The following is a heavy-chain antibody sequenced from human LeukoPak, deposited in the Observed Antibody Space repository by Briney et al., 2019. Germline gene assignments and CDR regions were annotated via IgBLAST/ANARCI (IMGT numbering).Heavy chain of an antibody. V-gene: IGHV4-34*01. J-gene: IGHJ3*02. CDR3: ARVPLYYYDSSGYSFDAFDI. CDR2: INHSGST. D-gene: IGHD3-22*01. CDR1: GGSFSGYY. Sequence: SETLSLTCAVYGGSFSGYYWSWIRQPPGKGLEWIGEINHSGSTNYNSSLKSRVTISVDTSKNQFSLKLSSVTAADTAVYYCARVPLYYYDSSGYSFDAFDIWGQGTMVTVSS.